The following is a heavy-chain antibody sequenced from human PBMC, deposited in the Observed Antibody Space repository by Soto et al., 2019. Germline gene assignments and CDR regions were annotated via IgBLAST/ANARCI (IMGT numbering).Heavy chain of an antibody. CDR1: GFTFSNYA. CDR2: ISAPGGYT. Sequence: EVQLLESGGGLVQSGGSLRLSCGASGFTFSNYAMSWVRQAPGKGLEWVAAISAPGGYTYYTDSQKGRFTISRDNTKNTLYLEMTSLRVEDTAVYFCAKWDTGTYVWGSYRPYYNYYYGLDVWGQGTTVTVS. CDR3: AKWDTGTYVWGSYRPYYNYYYGLDV. V-gene: IGHV3-23*01. D-gene: IGHD3-16*02. J-gene: IGHJ6*02.